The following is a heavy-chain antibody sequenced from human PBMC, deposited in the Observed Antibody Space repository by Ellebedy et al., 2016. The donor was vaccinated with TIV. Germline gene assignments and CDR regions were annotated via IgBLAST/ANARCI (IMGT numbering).Heavy chain of an antibody. CDR3: GSCPPYYNYAMDV. Sequence: GESLKISCAASGFTFSSYWMSWVRQAPGKGLEWVANIKPDGSEKYYVDSVKGRFTISRDNAKNSLYLQMNSLKAEDTAVYYCGSCPPYYNYAMDVWGQGTTVTVSS. CDR2: IKPDGSEK. D-gene: IGHD2-15*01. CDR1: GFTFSSYW. J-gene: IGHJ6*02. V-gene: IGHV3-7*01.